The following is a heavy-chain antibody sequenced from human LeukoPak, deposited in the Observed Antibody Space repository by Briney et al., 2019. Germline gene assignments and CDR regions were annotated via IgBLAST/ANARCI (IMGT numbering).Heavy chain of an antibody. CDR2: VNHSGSTT. CDR1: GGSFSGYY. CDR3: ARPGSWYGAFDI. J-gene: IGHJ3*02. Sequence: SETLSLTCTVYGGSFSGYYWSWIRQPPGKGLEWIGEVNHSGSTTNYNPSLKSRVTISIDTSKNQFSLKMTSVTAADTAVYYCARPGSWYGAFDIWGQGTMVTVSS. V-gene: IGHV4-34*01. D-gene: IGHD6-13*01.